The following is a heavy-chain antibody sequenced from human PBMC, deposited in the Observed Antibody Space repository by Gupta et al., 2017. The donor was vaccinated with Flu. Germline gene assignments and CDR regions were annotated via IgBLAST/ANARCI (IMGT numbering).Heavy chain of an antibody. D-gene: IGHD2-21*01. CDR2: INTDGSST. Sequence: EVYLVESGGGLVQPGGSLRLSCAASGFTFSNHYMYWVRQVPGEGLVWVSHINTDGSSTYYADSVKGRFTISRDNAKSTLYLQMNSLRAEDTAVYYCARVCGGDCYGYHFDYWGQGTLATVSS. V-gene: IGHV3-74*01. CDR3: ARVCGGDCYGYHFDY. J-gene: IGHJ4*02. CDR1: GFTFSNHY.